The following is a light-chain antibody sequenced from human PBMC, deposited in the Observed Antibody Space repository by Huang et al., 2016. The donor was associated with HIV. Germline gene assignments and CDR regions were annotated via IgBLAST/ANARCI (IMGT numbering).Light chain of an antibody. CDR1: QSLLHSCGNNY. Sequence: DIVMTQSPLSLPVTPGEPASISCRSSQSLLHSCGNNYLDWYLQKPGQSPQVLIYLGSNRASGVPDRFSGSGSGTDFTLKISRVEAEDVGVYYCMQALETPLTFGGGTKVEIK. CDR3: MQALETPLT. V-gene: IGKV2-28*01. J-gene: IGKJ4*01. CDR2: LGS.